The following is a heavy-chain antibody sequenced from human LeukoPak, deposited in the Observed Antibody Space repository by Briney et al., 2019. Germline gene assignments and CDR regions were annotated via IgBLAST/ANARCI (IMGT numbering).Heavy chain of an antibody. CDR1: GFTFSSYA. V-gene: IGHV3-23*01. J-gene: IGHJ3*02. D-gene: IGHD3-3*01. CDR3: AKDQFWSGYPDDAFDI. Sequence: GGSLRLSCAASGFTFSSYAVSWVRQAPGKGLEWVSAISGSGGSTYYADSVKGRFTISRDNSKNTLYLQMNSLRAEDTAVYYCAKDQFWSGYPDDAFDIWGQGTMVTVSS. CDR2: ISGSGGST.